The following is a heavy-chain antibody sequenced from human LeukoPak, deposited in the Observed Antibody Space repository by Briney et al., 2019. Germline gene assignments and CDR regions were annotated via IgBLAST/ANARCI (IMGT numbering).Heavy chain of an antibody. CDR3: SKDPNGDYVGAFDM. D-gene: IGHD4-17*01. CDR2: ITGSGRGT. CDR1: GLTFSNYA. V-gene: IGHV3-23*01. J-gene: IGHJ3*02. Sequence: RGSLTLSCTASGLTFSNYATTWVRQAPGKGLEWVSSITGSGRGTYYADSVKGRFSVSRDNSQNTVFLHMNSLRADDTALYYCSKDPNGDYVGAFDMWGPGTMVTVSS.